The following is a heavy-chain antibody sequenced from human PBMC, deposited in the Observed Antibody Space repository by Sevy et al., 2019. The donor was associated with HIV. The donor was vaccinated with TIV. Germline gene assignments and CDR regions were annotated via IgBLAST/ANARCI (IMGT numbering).Heavy chain of an antibody. CDR3: ARLSSCGGDCYYFDY. CDR1: GFTFSHYA. D-gene: IGHD2-21*02. CDR2: MSYVRNSE. Sequence: GGSLRLSCAASGFTFSHYALHWVRQAPGKGLEWVAIMSYVRNSENYADSVKGRFTISRDNSKNALYLQMNSLRAEDTALYYCARLSSCGGDCYYFDYWGQGTLVTVSS. V-gene: IGHV3-30*04. J-gene: IGHJ4*02.